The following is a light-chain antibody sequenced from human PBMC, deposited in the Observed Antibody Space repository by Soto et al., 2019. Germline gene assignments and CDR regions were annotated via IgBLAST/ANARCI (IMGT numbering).Light chain of an antibody. CDR1: QSVXSH. V-gene: IGKV3-15*01. Sequence: GVTLSPAPVSVSPLERATLSCRASQSVXSHFAWYQQKPGQAPRFLXDGASTMATGSPARLSGSGSGTEFTLTISSLQSEDLAVYYCQQYKNWTWAFGGGTKVDIK. CDR2: GAS. J-gene: IGKJ4*01. CDR3: QQYKNWTWA.